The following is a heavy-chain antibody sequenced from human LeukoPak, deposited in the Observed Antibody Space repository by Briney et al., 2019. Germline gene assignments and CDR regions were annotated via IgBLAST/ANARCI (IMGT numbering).Heavy chain of an antibody. J-gene: IGHJ5*02. CDR1: GFSLSTSGVG. Sequence: ESGPTLVKPTQTLTLTCTFSGFSLSTSGVGVGWIRQPPGKALEWLALIYWDDDKRYSPSLKSRLTITKDTSKNQVVLTMTNMDPVDTATYYCAHGNYDILTGYSRGNWFDPWGQGTLVTVSS. D-gene: IGHD3-9*01. V-gene: IGHV2-5*02. CDR3: AHGNYDILTGYSRGNWFDP. CDR2: IYWDDDK.